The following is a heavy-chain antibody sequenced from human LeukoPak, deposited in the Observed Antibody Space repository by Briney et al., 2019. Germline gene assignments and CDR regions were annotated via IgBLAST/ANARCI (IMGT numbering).Heavy chain of an antibody. V-gene: IGHV3-30*01. J-gene: IGHJ4*02. CDR1: GFTFSSYA. CDR2: ISYDGSNK. Sequence: GGSLRLSCAASGFTFSSYAMHGVRQAPGKGREGVAVISYDGSNKYYADSVKGRFTICRDNAKNTLYLQMNSLRAEDTAVYYCARDLTEYSSQFDSWGQGTLVTVSS. D-gene: IGHD6-6*01. CDR3: ARDLTEYSSQFDS.